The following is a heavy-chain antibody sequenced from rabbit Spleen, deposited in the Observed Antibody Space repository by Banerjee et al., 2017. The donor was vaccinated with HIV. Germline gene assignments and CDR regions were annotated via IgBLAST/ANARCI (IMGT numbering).Heavy chain of an antibody. CDR3: ARDLADAIGWNFDL. J-gene: IGHJ4*01. Sequence: QSLEESGGDLVKPGASLTLTCTASGFSFSSNYYMCWVRQAPGKGLECIACIYAGSSGSTYYASWAKGRFTISKTSSTTVTLQMTSLTAADTASYFCARDLADAIGWNFDLWGPGTLVTVS. D-gene: IGHD4-1*01. V-gene: IGHV1S40*01. CDR2: IYAGSSGST. CDR1: GFSFSSNYY.